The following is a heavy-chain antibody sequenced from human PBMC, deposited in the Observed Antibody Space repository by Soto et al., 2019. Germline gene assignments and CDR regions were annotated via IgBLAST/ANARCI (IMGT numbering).Heavy chain of an antibody. CDR3: AREGTGLCPAAQPSRFEY. V-gene: IGHV1-18*01. CDR2: ISPYSGYT. CDR1: GYSFMKYG. J-gene: IGHJ4*02. D-gene: IGHD2-2*01. Sequence: ASVKVSCKGFGYSFMKYGINWVRQAPGQGLEWVGWISPYSGYTHSAQKFHGRLTLTTDTAASTAYMELRILRSAATVLYYCAREGTGLCPAAQPSRFEYLGQGTLLNVSS.